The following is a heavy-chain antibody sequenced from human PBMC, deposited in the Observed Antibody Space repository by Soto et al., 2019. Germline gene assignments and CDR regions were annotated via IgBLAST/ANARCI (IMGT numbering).Heavy chain of an antibody. CDR2: ISATTGNT. J-gene: IGHJ4*02. Sequence: EVRLSESGGGLVQPGASLRLSCAASGFTFSIYSMIWVRQAPGKGLEWVSGISATTGNTYYTNSVKGRFTISRDNFENTLFLQMNNLRAEDTALYYCARDSEGGYWGQGTLVTVAS. V-gene: IGHV3-23*01. CDR1: GFTFSIYS. D-gene: IGHD1-26*01. CDR3: ARDSEGGY.